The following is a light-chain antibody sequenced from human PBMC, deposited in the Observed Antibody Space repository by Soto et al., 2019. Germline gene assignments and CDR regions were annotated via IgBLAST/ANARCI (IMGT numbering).Light chain of an antibody. CDR1: QSVINTY. J-gene: IGKJ2*01. Sequence: EVVLTQSPGTLSLSPGERATLSCRASQSVINTYLAWYQQKPGQAPRLLIYGASSRATGIPDRFSGSGSGTDFTLTISRLEPEDFALYYCQRYDSSPTMYTFGQGTKLEIK. V-gene: IGKV3-20*01. CDR3: QRYDSSPTMYT. CDR2: GAS.